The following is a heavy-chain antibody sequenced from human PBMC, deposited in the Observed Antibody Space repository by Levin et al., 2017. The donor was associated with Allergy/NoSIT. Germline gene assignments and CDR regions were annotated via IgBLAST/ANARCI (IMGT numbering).Heavy chain of an antibody. V-gene: IGHV1-46*01. J-gene: IGHJ4*02. D-gene: IGHD3-10*01. CDR3: ARGLWSAVDY. CDR1: GYTFTSYY. CDR2: INPSGGST. Sequence: GESLKISCKASGYTFTSYYMHWVRQAPGQGLEWMGIINPSGGSTNYAQEFQGRVTMTRDTSTSTVYMELTSLRSEDTAVYYCARGLWSAVDYWGQGTLVTVSS.